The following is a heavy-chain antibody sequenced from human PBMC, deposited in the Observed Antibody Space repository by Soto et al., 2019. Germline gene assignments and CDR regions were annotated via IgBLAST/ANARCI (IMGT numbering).Heavy chain of an antibody. V-gene: IGHV1-18*01. CDR3: ARDGEWLVNYYYYGMDV. D-gene: IGHD6-19*01. J-gene: IGHJ6*02. Sequence: QVQLVQSGAEVKKPGASVKVSCKASGYTFTSYGISWVRQAPGQGLEWMGWISAYNGNTNYAQKLQGRVTMTTDTSTSTAYRELRSLRSDDTAVYYCARDGEWLVNYYYYGMDVWGQGTTVTVSS. CDR1: GYTFTSYG. CDR2: ISAYNGNT.